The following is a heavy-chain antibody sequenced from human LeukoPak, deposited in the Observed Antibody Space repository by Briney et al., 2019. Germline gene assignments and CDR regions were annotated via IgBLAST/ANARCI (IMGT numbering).Heavy chain of an antibody. D-gene: IGHD3-22*01. Sequence: ASVKVSCTASGYTFTSYGISWVRQAPGQGLEWMGWISAYNGNTNYAQRLQGRVTMTTDTSTSTAYMELRSLRSDDTAVYYCARAGGYYYDSSGYFSDWGQGTLVTVSS. J-gene: IGHJ4*02. CDR2: ISAYNGNT. CDR3: ARAGGYYYDSSGYFSD. CDR1: GYTFTSYG. V-gene: IGHV1-18*01.